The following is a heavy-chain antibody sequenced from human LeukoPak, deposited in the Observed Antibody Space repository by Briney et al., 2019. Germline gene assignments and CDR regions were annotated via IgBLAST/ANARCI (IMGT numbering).Heavy chain of an antibody. J-gene: IGHJ4*02. CDR2: INSDGSST. CDR3: ARGTLYYDSSGYYNDY. Sequence: QPGGSLRLSCAASGFTFSSYWMHWVRQAPGKGLVWVSRINSDGSSTSYADSVKGRLTISRDNAKNTLYLQMNRLRAEDTAVYYCARGTLYYDSSGYYNDYWGQGTLVTVSS. CDR1: GFTFSSYW. V-gene: IGHV3-74*01. D-gene: IGHD3-22*01.